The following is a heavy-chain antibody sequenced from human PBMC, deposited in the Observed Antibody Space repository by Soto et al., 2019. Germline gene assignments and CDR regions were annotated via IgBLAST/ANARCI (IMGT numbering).Heavy chain of an antibody. J-gene: IGHJ6*04. CDR2: INHSGST. D-gene: IGHD3-3*01. Sequence: QVQLQQWGAGLLKPSETLSLTCAVYGGSFSGYYWSWIRQPPGKGLEWIGEINHSGSTNYNPSLKGGATISVDTSKTQFPLKLSSVTAANTGVYYCARGLTLHYDFWSGYYLGQTYGRDVWGKGTTVTVSS. CDR3: ARGLTLHYDFWSGYYLGQTYGRDV. CDR1: GGSFSGYY. V-gene: IGHV4-34*01.